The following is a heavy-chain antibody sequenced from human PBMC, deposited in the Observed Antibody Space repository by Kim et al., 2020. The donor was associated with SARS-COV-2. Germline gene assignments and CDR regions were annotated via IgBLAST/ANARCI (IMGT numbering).Heavy chain of an antibody. CDR1: GFTFSSYS. CDR2: ISSSSSYI. V-gene: IGHV3-21*01. Sequence: GGSLRLSCAASGFTFSSYSMNWVRQAPGKGLEWVSSISSSSSYIYYAASVKGRFTITRENAKNSLYLQMNSLRAEDTAVYYCARAPGYLRRISVYWGQGTLVTVSS. D-gene: IGHD3-9*01. CDR3: ARAPGYLRRISVY. J-gene: IGHJ4*02.